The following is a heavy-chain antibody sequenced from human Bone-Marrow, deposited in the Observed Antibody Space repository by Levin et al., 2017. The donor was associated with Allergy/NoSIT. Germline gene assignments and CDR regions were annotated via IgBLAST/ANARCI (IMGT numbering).Heavy chain of an antibody. CDR2: ISSSGLTI. CDR1: GFTFSDYF. J-gene: IGHJ6*02. Sequence: LSLTCAASGFTFSDYFMTWIRQAPGKGLEWLSYISSSGLTIFYADSVRGRFTISRDNAKNSLYFQMNSLRVDDTAVYYCARVSRPGYSSSWPYYYYGMDVWGQGTTVTVSS. D-gene: IGHD6-13*01. CDR3: ARVSRPGYSSSWPYYYYGMDV. V-gene: IGHV3-11*01.